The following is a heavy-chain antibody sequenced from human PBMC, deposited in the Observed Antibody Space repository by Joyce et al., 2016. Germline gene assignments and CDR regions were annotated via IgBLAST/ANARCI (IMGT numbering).Heavy chain of an antibody. V-gene: IGHV1-2*02. Sequence: QVQLVQSGAEVRKPGATVKVSCRASGYTFTGNFIHWVRQAPGQGLEWIGWINPNNGGTKYVEKFQGRVTMTRDTSINTVYMELSGLKSDDTAVYFCVRPGRVLRGVTSNYFDPWGQGTLVTVSS. J-gene: IGHJ5*02. CDR3: VRPGRVLRGVTSNYFDP. D-gene: IGHD3-10*01. CDR1: GYTFTGNF. CDR2: INPNNGGT.